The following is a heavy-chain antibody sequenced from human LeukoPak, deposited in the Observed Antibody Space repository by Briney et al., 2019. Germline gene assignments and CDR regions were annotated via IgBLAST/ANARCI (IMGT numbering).Heavy chain of an antibody. V-gene: IGHV3-23*01. Sequence: PGGSLRLSCAASGFTFSNYAMSWVRQAPGKGQEWVSAISGSGGSTYYAESVKGRFTISRDNSKNTLYLQMNSLRAEDTAVYYCAKAAGIVGASGYFDYWGQGTQVTVSS. J-gene: IGHJ4*02. CDR3: AKAAGIVGASGYFDY. CDR1: GFTFSNYA. D-gene: IGHD1-26*01. CDR2: ISGSGGST.